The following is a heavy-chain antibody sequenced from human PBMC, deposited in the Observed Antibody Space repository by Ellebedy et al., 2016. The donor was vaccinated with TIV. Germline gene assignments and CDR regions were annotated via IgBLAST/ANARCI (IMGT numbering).Heavy chain of an antibody. Sequence: ASVKVSCKASEYTFIDHYLHWVRQAPGQGPEWMGWINPSSGGTYYAQKFQGRVTMTRDTSISTAYLELSRLTSDDTAVYYCARDYWGSYEYWGQGTLVTVSS. J-gene: IGHJ4*02. V-gene: IGHV1-2*02. CDR1: EYTFIDHY. CDR2: INPSSGGT. CDR3: ARDYWGSYEY. D-gene: IGHD1-26*01.